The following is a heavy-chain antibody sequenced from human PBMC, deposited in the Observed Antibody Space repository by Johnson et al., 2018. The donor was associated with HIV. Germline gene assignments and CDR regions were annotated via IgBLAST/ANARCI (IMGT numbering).Heavy chain of an antibody. V-gene: IGHV3-11*04. CDR1: GFAFSDYY. CDR3: ATEGWFGVFVFDI. Sequence: VQLVESGGGLVNPGGSLRLSCVASGFAFSDYYMSWIRQAPGKGLEWVSYISSSGSTIYYADSVKGRFTISRANSKNTVYLQMNSLRAEDTGVYYCATEGWFGVFVFDIWGQGTMVTVSS. CDR2: ISSSGSTI. D-gene: IGHD3-10*01. J-gene: IGHJ3*02.